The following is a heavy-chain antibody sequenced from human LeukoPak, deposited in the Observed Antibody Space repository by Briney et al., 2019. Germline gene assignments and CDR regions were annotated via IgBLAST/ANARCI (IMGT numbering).Heavy chain of an antibody. J-gene: IGHJ5*02. Sequence: SETLSLTCTVSGASISNYYWTWIRQPPGKGLEWIGYIYYSGSTNYNPSLKSRVTMSVDTSKNQFSLKVTSVTAADTAVYCCARGPPGGRFDPWGQGTLVTVSS. CDR3: ARGPPGGRFDP. CDR1: GASISNYY. V-gene: IGHV4-59*01. CDR2: IYYSGST. D-gene: IGHD3-10*01.